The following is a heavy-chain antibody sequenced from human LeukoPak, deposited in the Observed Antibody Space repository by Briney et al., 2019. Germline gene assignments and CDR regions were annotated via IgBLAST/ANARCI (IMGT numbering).Heavy chain of an antibody. Sequence: SETLSLTCTVSGGSISSSSYYWGWIRQPPGKGLEWIGSIYYSGSTYYNPSLKSRVTISVDTSKNQFSLKLSSVTAVDTAVYYCARSAEMATILRGLNYFDYWGQGTLVTVSS. CDR1: GGSISSSSYY. D-gene: IGHD5-24*01. CDR3: ARSAEMATILRGLNYFDY. J-gene: IGHJ4*02. CDR2: IYYSGST. V-gene: IGHV4-39*07.